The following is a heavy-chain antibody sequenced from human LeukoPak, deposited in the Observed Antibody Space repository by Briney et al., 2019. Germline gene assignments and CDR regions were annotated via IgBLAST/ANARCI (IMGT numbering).Heavy chain of an antibody. D-gene: IGHD3-22*01. CDR2: IKQYGSEK. CDR1: GLTFSSYW. CDR3: ARVGSSGYWYYFDC. V-gene: IGHV3-7*01. J-gene: IGHJ4*02. Sequence: GGPLTLFCAASGLTFSSYWMSWVRQAPGKGLGWVANIKQYGSEKYYLAPVKGRFTISRDNAKNSLYLQMNSLRAEDTAVYYCARVGSSGYWYYFDCWGQGTLVTVSS.